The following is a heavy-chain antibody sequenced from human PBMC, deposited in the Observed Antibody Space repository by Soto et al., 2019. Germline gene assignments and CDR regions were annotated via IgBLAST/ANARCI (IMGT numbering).Heavy chain of an antibody. V-gene: IGHV4-34*01. CDR3: ARNSGYDWNYYYYGMDV. CDR1: GGSFSGYY. CDR2: INHSGST. Sequence: PSETLSLTCAVYGGSFSGYYWSWIRQPPGKGLEWIGEINHSGSTNYNPSLKSRVTISVDTSKNQFSLKLSSVTAADTAVYYCARNSGYDWNYYYYGMDVWGQGTTVTVSS. D-gene: IGHD5-12*01. J-gene: IGHJ6*02.